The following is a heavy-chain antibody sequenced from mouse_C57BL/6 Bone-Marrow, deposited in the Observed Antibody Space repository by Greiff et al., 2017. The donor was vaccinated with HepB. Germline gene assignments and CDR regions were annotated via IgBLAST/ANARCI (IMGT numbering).Heavy chain of an antibody. Sequence: QVQLKQPGAELVKPGASVKLSCKASGYTFTSYWMHWVKQRPGRGLEWIGRIDPNSGGTKYNEKFKSKATLTVDKPSSTAYMQLSSLTSEDSAVYYCARSNHYGSIFSYWYFDVWGTGTTVTVSS. D-gene: IGHD1-1*01. CDR1: GYTFTSYW. V-gene: IGHV1-72*01. J-gene: IGHJ1*03. CDR2: IDPNSGGT. CDR3: ARSNHYGSIFSYWYFDV.